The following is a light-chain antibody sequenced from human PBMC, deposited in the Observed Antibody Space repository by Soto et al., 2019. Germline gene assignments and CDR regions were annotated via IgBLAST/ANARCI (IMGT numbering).Light chain of an antibody. J-gene: IGLJ1*01. Sequence: QSALTQPASVSGSPGQSITISCTGTSSDVGGYNSVSWYQHYPGKAPKLMIYEVTKRPSGVPDRFSGSKSGNTASLTVSGLQAEDEADYYCSSYAGSNNFVFGTGTKLTVL. CDR1: SSDVGGYNS. CDR2: EVT. V-gene: IGLV2-8*01. CDR3: SSYAGSNNFV.